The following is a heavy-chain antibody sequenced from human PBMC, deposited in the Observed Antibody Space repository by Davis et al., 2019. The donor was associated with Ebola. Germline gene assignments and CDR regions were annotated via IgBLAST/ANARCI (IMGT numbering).Heavy chain of an antibody. J-gene: IGHJ3*02. D-gene: IGHD6-19*01. Sequence: MPSETLSLTCTVSGGSISSSSYQWGWIRQPPGKGLEWIGSMYYSGSTYYNPSLKSRVTISVDMSKNQFSLKLSSVTAADTAVYYCARRGSGWYEGGTFDIWGQGTMVTVSS. V-gene: IGHV4-39*01. CDR3: ARRGSGWYEGGTFDI. CDR1: GGSISSSSYQ. CDR2: MYYSGST.